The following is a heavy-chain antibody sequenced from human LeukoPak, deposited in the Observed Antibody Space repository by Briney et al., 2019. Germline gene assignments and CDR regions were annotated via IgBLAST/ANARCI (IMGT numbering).Heavy chain of an antibody. V-gene: IGHV3-74*01. J-gene: IGHJ4*02. Sequence: GGSLRLSCTASGFSFSGHWMHWARQLPGKGLVWVSRISPTGSTTSYADSVKGRFTVSRDNAKNTLYLQVNNLRAEDTAVYYCARGPDSNWSGLDFWGQGTLLTVSS. CDR2: ISPTGSTT. CDR3: ARGPDSNWSGLDF. D-gene: IGHD6-6*01. CDR1: GFSFSGHW.